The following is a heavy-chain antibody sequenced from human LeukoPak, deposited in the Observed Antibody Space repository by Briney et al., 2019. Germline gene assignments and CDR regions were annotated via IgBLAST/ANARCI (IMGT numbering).Heavy chain of an antibody. V-gene: IGHV3-74*01. J-gene: IGHJ4*02. Sequence: GGSLRLSCTASGFSFSGHWMHWARQLPGKGLVWVSRISPTGSTTSYADSVKGRFTVSRDNAKNTLYLQVNNLRAEDTAVYYCARGPDSNWSGLDFWGQGTLLTVSS. CDR2: ISPTGSTT. CDR3: ARGPDSNWSGLDF. D-gene: IGHD6-6*01. CDR1: GFSFSGHW.